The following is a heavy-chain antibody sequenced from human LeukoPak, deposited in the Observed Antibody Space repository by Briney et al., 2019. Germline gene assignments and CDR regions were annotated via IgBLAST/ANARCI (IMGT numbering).Heavy chain of an antibody. CDR1: GFTFSSYS. Sequence: SGGSLRLSCAASGFTFSSYSMNWVRQAPGKGLEWVSSISSSSSYIYYADSVKGRFTISRDNAKNSLYLQMNSLRAEDTAVYYCARDLDGGDYYYGMDVWGQGTTVTVSS. D-gene: IGHD3/OR15-3a*01. CDR2: ISSSSSYI. V-gene: IGHV3-21*01. CDR3: ARDLDGGDYYYGMDV. J-gene: IGHJ6*02.